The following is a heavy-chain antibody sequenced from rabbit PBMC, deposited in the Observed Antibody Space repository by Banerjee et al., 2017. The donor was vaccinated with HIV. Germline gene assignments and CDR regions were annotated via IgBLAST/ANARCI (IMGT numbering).Heavy chain of an antibody. CDR2: IYTTSGST. V-gene: IGHV1S40*01. CDR1: GFSFSSSYW. J-gene: IGHJ6*01. CDR3: ARGGVGTTYPYGGMDL. D-gene: IGHD8-1*01. Sequence: QSLEESGGDLVKPGASLTLTCTASGFSFSSSYWICWVRQAPGKGLEWITCIYTTSGSTWYASWAKGRFTISKTSSTTVTLQMTSLTAADTATYFCARGGVGTTYPYGGMDLWGQGTLVTVS.